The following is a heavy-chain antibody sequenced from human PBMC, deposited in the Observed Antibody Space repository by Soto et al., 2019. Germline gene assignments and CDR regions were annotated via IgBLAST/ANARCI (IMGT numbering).Heavy chain of an antibody. CDR3: ARDYSSGWYGRPNAFDI. CDR1: GGSVSSGGYY. D-gene: IGHD6-19*01. Sequence: TLSLTCTVCGGSVSSGGYYWSWIIQHPGKGLEWIGYIYYSGSTYYNPSLKSRVTISVDTSKNQFSLKLSSVTAADTAVYYCARDYSSGWYGRPNAFDIWGQGTMVTVSS. CDR2: IYYSGST. V-gene: IGHV4-31*03. J-gene: IGHJ3*02.